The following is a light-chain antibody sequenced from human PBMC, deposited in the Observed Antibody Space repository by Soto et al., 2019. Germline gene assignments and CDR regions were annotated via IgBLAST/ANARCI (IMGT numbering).Light chain of an antibody. CDR3: QQYSSSRT. CDR1: QSVSSSN. V-gene: IGKV3-20*01. CDR2: EAS. Sequence: DIVLTQSPGTLSLSPGERATLSCRASQSVSSSNLAWYQQKPGQAPRLLIYEASTRATGVPARFSGSGSETDFTLTITRLEPEDFAMYYCQQYSSSRTFGQGTKVDIK. J-gene: IGKJ1*01.